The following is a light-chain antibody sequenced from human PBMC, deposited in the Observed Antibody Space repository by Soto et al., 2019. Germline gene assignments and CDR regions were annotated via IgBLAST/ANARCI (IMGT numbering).Light chain of an antibody. Sequence: VLAQPASVSGSPGQSITISCTGTSSDVGGYNYVSWYQQHPGKGPNLMIYDVTNRPSGVSNRFSGSKSGNTASLTISGLQAEDEADYYCSSYTSSSTLYVFGTGTKVTVL. CDR1: SSDVGGYNY. J-gene: IGLJ1*01. V-gene: IGLV2-14*01. CDR2: DVT. CDR3: SSYTSSSTLYV.